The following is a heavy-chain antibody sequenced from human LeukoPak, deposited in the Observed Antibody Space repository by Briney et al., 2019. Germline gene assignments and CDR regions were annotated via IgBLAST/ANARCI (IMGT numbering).Heavy chain of an antibody. CDR3: AIYSGYGTNAFDI. J-gene: IGHJ3*02. CDR2: ISGGGGNT. CDR1: GFTFSSYA. Sequence: GGALRLSCAASGFTFSSYAMTWVRQGPGKGVEGVSDISGGGGNTYYADSVKGRFTISRDNSKNTLYLQMHSLRAEDTAVYYCAIYSGYGTNAFDIWGQGTMVTVSS. D-gene: IGHD5-12*01. V-gene: IGHV3-23*01.